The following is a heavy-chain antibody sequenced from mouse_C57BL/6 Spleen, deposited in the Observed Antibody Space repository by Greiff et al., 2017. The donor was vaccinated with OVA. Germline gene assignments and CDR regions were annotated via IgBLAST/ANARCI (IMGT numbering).Heavy chain of an antibody. D-gene: IGHD2-4*01. CDR1: GFTFSDYY. J-gene: IGHJ3*01. CDR3: ARGGYDYDVRFAY. V-gene: IGHV5-12*01. Sequence: EVQLVESGGGLVQPGGSLKLSCAASGFTFSDYYMYWVRQTPEKRLEWVAYISNGGGSTYYPDTVKGRFTISRDNAKNTLYLQMSRLKSEDTAMYYCARGGYDYDVRFAYWGQGTLVTVSA. CDR2: ISNGGGST.